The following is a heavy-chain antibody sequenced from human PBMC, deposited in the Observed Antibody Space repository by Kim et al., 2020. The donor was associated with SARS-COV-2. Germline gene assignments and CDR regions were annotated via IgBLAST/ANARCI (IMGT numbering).Heavy chain of an antibody. CDR2: ISAYNGNT. V-gene: IGHV1-18*01. Sequence: ASVKVSCKASGYTFTSYGISWVRQAPGQGLEWMGWISAYNGNTNYAQKLQGRVTMTTDTSTSTAYMELRSLRSDDTAVYYCARDSPYSGYDWGNVGYYYGMDVWGQGTTVTVSS. CDR3: ARDSPYSGYDWGNVGYYYGMDV. D-gene: IGHD5-12*01. CDR1: GYTFTSYG. J-gene: IGHJ6*02.